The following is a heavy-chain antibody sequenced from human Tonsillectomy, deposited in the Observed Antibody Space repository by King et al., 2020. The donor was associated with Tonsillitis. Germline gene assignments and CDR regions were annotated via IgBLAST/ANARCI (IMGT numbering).Heavy chain of an antibody. J-gene: IGHJ4*02. CDR2: ISGSGGRT. CDR1: GFSFSIYD. V-gene: IGHV3-23*01. D-gene: IGHD3-22*01. Sequence: SCAASGFSFSIYDMRWVGQAPGKGLEWVSDISGSGGRTYYAESVKGRFNISRDNSKKTLYLPLNSLRSEDTTVYYCAHSFKTEYYYDTTGYYFATFYYSAQAPLVTFAS. CDR3: AHSFKTEYYYDTTGYYFATFYY.